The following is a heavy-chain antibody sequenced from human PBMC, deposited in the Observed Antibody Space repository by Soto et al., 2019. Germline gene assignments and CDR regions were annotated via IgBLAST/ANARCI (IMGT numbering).Heavy chain of an antibody. J-gene: IGHJ4*02. CDR3: AKDYSTVTTDPLSMVLFDY. D-gene: IGHD4-17*01. V-gene: IGHV3-23*01. CDR1: GFTFSSYA. Sequence: EVQLLESGGGLVQPGVSLRLSCAASGFTFSSYAMSWVRQAPGKGLELVSIITSDGRTYYADSVKGRFTISRDKSKNTVYLQMNSLRAEDTAVYYCAKDYSTVTTDPLSMVLFDYLAQGALVTVSS. CDR2: IITSDGRT.